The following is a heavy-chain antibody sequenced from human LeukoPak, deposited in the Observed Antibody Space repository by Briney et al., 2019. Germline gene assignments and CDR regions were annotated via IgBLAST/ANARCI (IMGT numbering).Heavy chain of an antibody. CDR3: ARRIDIVVVPAPFDY. V-gene: IGHV4-4*02. CDR1: GGSISSSNW. Sequence: TLSLTCAVSGGSISSSNWWSWVRQPPGKGLEWIGEIYHSGSTNYNPSLKSRVTISVDKSKNQFSLKLSSVTAADTAVYYCARRIDIVVVPAPFDYWGQGTLVTVSS. CDR2: IYHSGST. D-gene: IGHD2-2*01. J-gene: IGHJ4*02.